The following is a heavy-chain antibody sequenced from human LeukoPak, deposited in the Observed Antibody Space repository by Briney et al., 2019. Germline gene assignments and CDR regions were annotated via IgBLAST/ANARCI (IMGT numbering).Heavy chain of an antibody. CDR2: INHSGST. V-gene: IGHV4-34*01. D-gene: IGHD6-13*01. Sequence: SETLSLTCAVYGGSFSGYYWSWIRQPPGKGLEWIGEINHSGSTNYNPSLKSRVTISVDTSKNQLSLKLSSVTAADTAVYYCARGPGSSWAFDYWGQGTLVTVSS. CDR3: ARGPGSSWAFDY. CDR1: GGSFSGYY. J-gene: IGHJ4*02.